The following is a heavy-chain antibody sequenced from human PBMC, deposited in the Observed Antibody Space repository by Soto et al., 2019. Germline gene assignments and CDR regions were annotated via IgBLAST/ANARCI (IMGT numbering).Heavy chain of an antibody. CDR3: AKDAKILDWLPTSYYFDF. D-gene: IGHD3-9*01. CDR1: GLSFSSYA. Sequence: EVQVLESGGGLAQPGRSLRLSCAVSGLSFSSYAMTWGRQSPGKGLEGVSSISRSGNSTYSADSVRGRFTISRDNSKNTLYLQMNSLRAEDTAVYYCAKDAKILDWLPTSYYFDFWGQGTLVTVSS. V-gene: IGHV3-23*01. J-gene: IGHJ4*02. CDR2: ISRSGNST.